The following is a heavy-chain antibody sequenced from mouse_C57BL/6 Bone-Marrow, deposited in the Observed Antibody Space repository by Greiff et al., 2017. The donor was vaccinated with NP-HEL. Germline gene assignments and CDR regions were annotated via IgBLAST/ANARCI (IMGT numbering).Heavy chain of an antibody. V-gene: IGHV1-19*01. CDR3: ARWNYYGSSPDD. D-gene: IGHD1-1*01. J-gene: IGHJ2*01. CDR1: GYTFTDYY. CDR2: INTYKGGT. Sequence: VQLQQSGPVLVKPGASVKMSCKASGYTFTDYYMNWVKQSPGKSLEWIGVINTYKGGTSYTQKFKGKATLTVDKSSSTAYMELNSLTSEDSAVYDFARWNYYGSSPDDWGQGTTLTVSS.